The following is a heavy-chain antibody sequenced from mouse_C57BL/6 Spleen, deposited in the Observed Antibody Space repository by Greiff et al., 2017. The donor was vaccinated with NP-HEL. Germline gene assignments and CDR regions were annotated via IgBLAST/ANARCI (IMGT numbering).Heavy chain of an antibody. Sequence: EVQLVESGGGLVKPGGSLKLSCAASGFTFSDYGMHWVRQAPEKGPEWVAYISSGSSNIYYADTVKGRFTISRDNAKNTLVLQMTSLRSEDTAMYYCARDYYGRTIDYWGQGTTLTVSS. J-gene: IGHJ2*01. CDR3: ARDYYGRTIDY. D-gene: IGHD1-1*01. CDR2: ISSGSSNI. V-gene: IGHV5-17*01. CDR1: GFTFSDYG.